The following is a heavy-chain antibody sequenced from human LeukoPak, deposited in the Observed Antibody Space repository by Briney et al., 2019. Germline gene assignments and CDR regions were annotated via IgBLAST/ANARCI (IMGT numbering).Heavy chain of an antibody. CDR3: ASQLWFGELFRDY. Sequence: SETLSLTCTVSGGSIRSSYYYWGWIRQPPGKGLEWIGSIYDSGSTYYNPSLKSRVTISVDTSKNQSSLKLSSVTAADTAVYYCASQLWFGELFRDYWGQGTLVTVSS. CDR1: GGSIRSSYYY. J-gene: IGHJ4*02. D-gene: IGHD3-10*01. CDR2: IYDSGST. V-gene: IGHV4-39*01.